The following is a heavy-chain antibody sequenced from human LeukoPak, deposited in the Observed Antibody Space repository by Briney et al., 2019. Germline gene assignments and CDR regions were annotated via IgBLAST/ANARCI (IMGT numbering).Heavy chain of an antibody. CDR2: FDLEDAES. J-gene: IGHJ4*02. V-gene: IGHV1-24*01. D-gene: IGHD6-19*01. CDR1: GKPLTKLA. Sequence: AAVKVSCKFSGKPLTKLAVNWVRRSPAQGLEWLGGFDLEDAESIYTQKFQGRIIMTEDKSTDTAYMELSGLRSEDSAVYFCSAFARGFNRGIPVAGYFNLWGQGTLVTVSS. CDR3: SAFARGFNRGIPVAGYFNL.